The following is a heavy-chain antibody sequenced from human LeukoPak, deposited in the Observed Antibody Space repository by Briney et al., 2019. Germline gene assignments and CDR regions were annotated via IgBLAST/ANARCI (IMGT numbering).Heavy chain of an antibody. Sequence: SETPSLTCTVSGGSISSSSYYWGWIRQPPGKGLEWIASIYYSGSTYYNPSLKSQVTISVDTSKNQFSLKLSSVTAADTAVYYCAGHLPYSNYCYYWGQGTLVTVSS. CDR3: AGHLPYSNYCYY. V-gene: IGHV4-39*01. CDR2: IYYSGST. J-gene: IGHJ4*02. D-gene: IGHD4-11*01. CDR1: GGSISSSSYY.